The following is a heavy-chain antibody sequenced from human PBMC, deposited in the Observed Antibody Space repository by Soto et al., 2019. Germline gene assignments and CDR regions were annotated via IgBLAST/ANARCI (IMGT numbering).Heavy chain of an antibody. CDR3: AKDLAADGLYYYYYYGMDV. J-gene: IGHJ6*02. CDR1: GFTFSSYG. D-gene: IGHD2-15*01. CDR2: ISYDGSNK. Sequence: SLSLSCAASGFTFSSYGMHWVRQAPGKGLEWVAVISYDGSNKYYADSVKGRFTISRDNSKNTLYLQMNSLRAEDTAVYYCAKDLAADGLYYYYYYGMDVWGQGTTVTVSS. V-gene: IGHV3-30*18.